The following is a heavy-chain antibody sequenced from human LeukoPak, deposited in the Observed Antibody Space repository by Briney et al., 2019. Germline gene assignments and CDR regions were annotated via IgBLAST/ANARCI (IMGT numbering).Heavy chain of an antibody. V-gene: IGHV3-30*09. Sequence: PGGSLRLSCAASGFPFSYYSMHWVRQAPGKGLGWVAVISYDEDNKYYADSVKGRFAISRDNSKDTLYLQMNSLRAGDTAVYYCARSPTRSLRVGEFDFWGQGTLVTVSS. CDR1: GFPFSYYS. CDR3: ARSPTRSLRVGEFDF. J-gene: IGHJ4*02. CDR2: ISYDEDNK. D-gene: IGHD1-26*01.